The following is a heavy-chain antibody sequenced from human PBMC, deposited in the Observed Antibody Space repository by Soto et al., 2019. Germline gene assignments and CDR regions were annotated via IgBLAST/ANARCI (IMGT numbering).Heavy chain of an antibody. D-gene: IGHD1-26*01. V-gene: IGHV3-66*04. CDR2: IYSGGNT. CDR3: ARHVGFYWYFDL. CDR1: GFTVSSSY. J-gene: IGHJ2*01. Sequence: EVQLVESGGCLVQPGGSLRLSCAASGFTVSSSYMGWVRQAPGKGLEWVSSIYSGGNTYYADSVRGRFTISTDNSKDTLYLQMNSLRVDDTAMYYCARHVGFYWYFDLWGRGTLVTVSS.